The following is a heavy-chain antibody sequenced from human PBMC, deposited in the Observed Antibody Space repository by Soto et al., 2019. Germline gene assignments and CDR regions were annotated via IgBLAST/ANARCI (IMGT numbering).Heavy chain of an antibody. V-gene: IGHV4-30-4*01. CDR1: GGSISSGDYY. D-gene: IGHD6-13*01. J-gene: IGHJ5*02. CDR3: ARARRIAAAGPNWFDP. CDR2: IYYSGST. Sequence: SETLSLTCTVSGGSISSGDYYWSWIRQPPGKGLEWIGYIYYSGSTYYNPSLKSRVTISVDTSKNQFSLKLSSVTAADTAVYYCARARRIAAAGPNWFDPWGQGTLVTVSS.